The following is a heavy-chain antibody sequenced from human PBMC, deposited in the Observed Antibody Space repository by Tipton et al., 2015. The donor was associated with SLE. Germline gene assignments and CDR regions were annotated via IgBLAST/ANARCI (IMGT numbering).Heavy chain of an antibody. J-gene: IGHJ3*02. D-gene: IGHD3-10*01. CDR2: IGQDGGEE. CDR1: RLTFSSNW. V-gene: IGHV3-7*01. CDR3: AREYQGSFYVNGAFDI. Sequence: SLRLSCSVSRLTFSSNWMSWVRQAPGKGLEWVAHIGQDGGEEFYVDSVRGRFIISRDNAKNSLYLQMNSLSVEDTAVYYCAREYQGSFYVNGAFDIWGQGTMVTVSS.